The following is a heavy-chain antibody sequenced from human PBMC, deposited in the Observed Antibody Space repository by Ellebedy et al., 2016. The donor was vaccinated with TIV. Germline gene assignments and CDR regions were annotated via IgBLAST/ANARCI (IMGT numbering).Heavy chain of an antibody. D-gene: IGHD1-1*01. CDR1: GFPFSDYY. Sequence: GESLKISCAASGFPFSDYYMSWIRQAPGKGLEWVSFITSGGTIYYADSVKGRFTISRDNAKTSLYLHMNSLRAEDTAVYYCARLDWSDVDLRHFYFDYWGQGTQVTVSS. J-gene: IGHJ4*02. V-gene: IGHV3-11*01. CDR3: ARLDWSDVDLRHFYFDY. CDR2: ITSGGTI.